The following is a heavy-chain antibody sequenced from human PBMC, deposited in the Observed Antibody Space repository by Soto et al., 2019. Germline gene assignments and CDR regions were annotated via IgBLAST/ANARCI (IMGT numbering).Heavy chain of an antibody. D-gene: IGHD7-27*01. Sequence: GGSLRLSCVVSGFNFSSYGTHWVRQAPGKGLEWVTVISFDGREKEYADSVKGRTTVSRDNSKNTLYLQMNSLTTDDTAVYFCARSTGVEYYYYYGMEVWGQGTAVTVSS. CDR3: ARSTGVEYYYYYGMEV. V-gene: IGHV3-30*03. CDR2: ISFDGREK. J-gene: IGHJ6*02. CDR1: GFNFSSYG.